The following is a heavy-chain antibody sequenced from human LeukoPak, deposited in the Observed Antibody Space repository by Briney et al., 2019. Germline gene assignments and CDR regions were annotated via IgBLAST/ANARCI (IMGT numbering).Heavy chain of an antibody. J-gene: IGHJ4*02. CDR1: GGSISSSSYY. CDR3: ARDSASGYASYFDY. Sequence: PSETLSLTCTVSGGSISSSSYYWGWIRQPPGKGLEWIGSIYYSGSTYYNPSLKSRVTISVDTSKNQFSLKLSSVTAADTAVYYCARDSASGYASYFDYWGQGTLVTVSS. CDR2: IYYSGST. V-gene: IGHV4-39*07. D-gene: IGHD5-12*01.